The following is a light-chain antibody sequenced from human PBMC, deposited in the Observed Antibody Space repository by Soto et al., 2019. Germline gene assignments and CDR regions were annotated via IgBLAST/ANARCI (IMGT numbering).Light chain of an antibody. CDR3: QHYGRSSWT. CDR1: QTVRSSF. Sequence: ELTQSPATLSLSPGERVTLSCRASQTVRSSFVAWYQQKPGQAPRLLIYGASTRATGIPDRFSGSGSGTDFTLTISSVQPEDLAVYYCQHYGRSSWTFGQGTKVAIK. J-gene: IGKJ1*01. CDR2: GAS. V-gene: IGKV3-20*01.